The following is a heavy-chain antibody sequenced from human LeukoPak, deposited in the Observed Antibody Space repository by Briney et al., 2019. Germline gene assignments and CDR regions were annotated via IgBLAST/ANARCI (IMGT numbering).Heavy chain of an antibody. J-gene: IGHJ4*02. CDR2: ISSSSSYI. Sequence: GGSLRLSCAASGFTFSSYSMNWVRQAPGKGLEWVSSISSSSSYIFYADSVKGRFTISRDNAKNSLYLQMNSLRAEDTAVYYCGRDLPTVTSIDYWGQGTLVTVSS. V-gene: IGHV3-21*06. CDR1: GFTFSSYS. CDR3: GRDLPTVTSIDY. D-gene: IGHD4-17*01.